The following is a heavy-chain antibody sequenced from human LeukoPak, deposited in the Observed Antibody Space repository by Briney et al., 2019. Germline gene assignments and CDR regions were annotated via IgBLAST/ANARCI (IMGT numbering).Heavy chain of an antibody. J-gene: IGHJ3*02. CDR2: IIPIFGTA. Sequence: EASVKVSCKASGGTFSSYAISWVRQAPGQGLEWMGGIIPIFGTANYAQKFQGRVTITADESTSTAYMELSSLRSEDTAVYYCAREWRDYGAQLKDAFDIWGQGTMVTVSS. V-gene: IGHV1-69*13. D-gene: IGHD4-17*01. CDR3: AREWRDYGAQLKDAFDI. CDR1: GGTFSSYA.